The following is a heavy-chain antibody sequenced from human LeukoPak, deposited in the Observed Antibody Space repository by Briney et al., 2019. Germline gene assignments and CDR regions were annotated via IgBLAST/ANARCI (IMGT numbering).Heavy chain of an antibody. CDR1: GYTFTSYG. CDR3: ARDRLLRFLEWSSIGYFQH. V-gene: IGHV1-18*01. J-gene: IGHJ1*01. Sequence: ASVKVSCKASGYTFTSYGIIWVRQAAGQGLEWMGGIRTYDDNANYAERLQGRVTMTTDTSTSTAYMELRSLRSDDTAVYYCARDRLLRFLEWSSIGYFQHWGQGTLVTVSS. D-gene: IGHD3-3*01. CDR2: IRTYDDNA.